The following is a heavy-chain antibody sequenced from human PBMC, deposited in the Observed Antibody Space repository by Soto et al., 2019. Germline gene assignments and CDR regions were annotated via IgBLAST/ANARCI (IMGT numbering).Heavy chain of an antibody. Sequence: GASVKVSCKASGVTFSSYAISWVRQAPGQGLEWMGGIIPIFGTANYAQKFQGRVTITADESTSTAYMELSSLRSEDTAVYYCARDPGWSGYYSDYYYYYGMDVWGQGTTVTVSS. CDR2: IIPIFGTA. CDR1: GVTFSSYA. J-gene: IGHJ6*02. D-gene: IGHD3-3*01. V-gene: IGHV1-69*13. CDR3: ARDPGWSGYYSDYYYYYGMDV.